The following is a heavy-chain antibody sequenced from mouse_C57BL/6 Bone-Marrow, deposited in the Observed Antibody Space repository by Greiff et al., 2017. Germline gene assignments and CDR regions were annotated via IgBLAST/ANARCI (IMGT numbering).Heavy chain of an antibody. CDR3: ARITTVVARDAMDY. D-gene: IGHD1-1*01. Sequence: VQLQQSGPELVKPGASVKISCKASGYTFTDYYMNWVKQSHGKSLEWIGDINPNNGGTSYNQKFKGKATLTVDKSSSTAYMELRSLTSEDSAVYYCARITTVVARDAMDYWGQGTSVTVSS. CDR1: GYTFTDYY. J-gene: IGHJ4*01. CDR2: INPNNGGT. V-gene: IGHV1-26*01.